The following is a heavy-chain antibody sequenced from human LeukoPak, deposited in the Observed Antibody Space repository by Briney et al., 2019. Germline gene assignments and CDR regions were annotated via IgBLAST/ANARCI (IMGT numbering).Heavy chain of an antibody. J-gene: IGHJ4*02. CDR3: ARAGYSYGYSFDS. CDR2: ISSSDNTI. V-gene: IGHV3-11*01. D-gene: IGHD5-18*01. Sequence: GGSLRLSCAASGFTFSDYYMSWIRQAPGMGLEGVSYISSSDNTIYYADSVKGRFAISRDNANNSLYLQMNSLRAEDTAVYYCARAGYSYGYSFDSWGQGTLVTVSS. CDR1: GFTFSDYY.